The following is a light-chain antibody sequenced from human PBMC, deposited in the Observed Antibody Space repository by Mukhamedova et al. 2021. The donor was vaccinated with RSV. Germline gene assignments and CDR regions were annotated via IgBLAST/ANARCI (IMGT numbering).Light chain of an antibody. CDR1: QSVSSSY. Sequence: SPGERATLSCRASQSVSSSYLAWYQQKPGQAPRLLIYGASSRATGIPDRFSGSGSGTDFTLTISRLGPEDFAVYYCQQYGSSLT. J-gene: IGKJ3*01. CDR3: QQYGSSLT. CDR2: GAS. V-gene: IGKV3-20*01.